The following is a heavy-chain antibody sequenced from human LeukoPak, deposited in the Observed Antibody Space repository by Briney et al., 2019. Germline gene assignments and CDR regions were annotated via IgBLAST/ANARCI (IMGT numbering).Heavy chain of an antibody. Sequence: SCKASGFTFSSYAMSWVRQAPGKGLEWVSAISGSGGSTYYADSVKGRFTISRDNSKNTLYLQMNSLRAEDTAVYYCAKGDPEYYDFWSGYYTHYYMDVWGKGTTVTVSS. J-gene: IGHJ6*03. D-gene: IGHD3-3*01. V-gene: IGHV3-23*01. CDR2: ISGSGGST. CDR3: AKGDPEYYDFWSGYYTHYYMDV. CDR1: GFTFSSYA.